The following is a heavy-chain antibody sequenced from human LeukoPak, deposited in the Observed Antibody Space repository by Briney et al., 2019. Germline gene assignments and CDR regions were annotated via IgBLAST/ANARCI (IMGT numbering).Heavy chain of an antibody. Sequence: SVKVSCKASGGTFSSYASSWVRQAPGQGLEWMGGIIPIFGTANYAQKFLGRVTITADESTSTAYMELSSLRSEDTAVYYCARDPHCSGGSCYFSLGYWGQGTLVTVSS. CDR3: ARDPHCSGGSCYFSLGY. CDR1: GGTFSSYA. J-gene: IGHJ4*02. V-gene: IGHV1-69*13. D-gene: IGHD2-15*01. CDR2: IIPIFGTA.